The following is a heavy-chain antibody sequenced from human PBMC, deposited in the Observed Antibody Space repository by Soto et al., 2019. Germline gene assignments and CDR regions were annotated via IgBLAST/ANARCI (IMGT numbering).Heavy chain of an antibody. D-gene: IGHD6-19*01. V-gene: IGHV5-10-1*01. CDR3: ARSIAVAGTVGFDYYYYGMDV. Sequence: GESLKISCKGSGYSFTSYWISWVRQMPGKGLEWMGRIDPSDSYTNYSPSFQGHVTISADKSISTAYLQWSSLEASDTAMYYCARSIAVAGTVGFDYYYYGMDVWGQGTTVTVSS. CDR1: GYSFTSYW. J-gene: IGHJ6*02. CDR2: IDPSDSYT.